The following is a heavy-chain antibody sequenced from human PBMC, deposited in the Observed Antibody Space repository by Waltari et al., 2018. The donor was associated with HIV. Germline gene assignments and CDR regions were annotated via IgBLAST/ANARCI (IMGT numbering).Heavy chain of an antibody. CDR3: TREGVETTAPADY. CDR1: GFTFSSHS. J-gene: IGHJ4*02. Sequence: EVQLVESGGGLVQAGGSLRLYCAASGFTFSSHSMHWVRQAPGKGLVWVARINGDGSGTSYADSVRGRFSISRENAENSLHLHMNSVRPEDTGLYYCTREGVETTAPADYWGQGTLVTVSS. D-gene: IGHD4-17*01. CDR2: INGDGSGT. V-gene: IGHV3-74*01.